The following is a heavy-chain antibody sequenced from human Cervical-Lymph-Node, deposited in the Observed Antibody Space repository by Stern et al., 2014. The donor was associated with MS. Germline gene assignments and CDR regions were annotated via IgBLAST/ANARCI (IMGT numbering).Heavy chain of an antibody. V-gene: IGHV4-34*01. D-gene: IGHD3-10*01. CDR1: GGSFSGYY. J-gene: IGHJ4*02. Sequence: QVQLQQWGAGLLKPSETLSLTCAVYGGSFSGYYWSWIRQPTGKGLEWIGEINHSGSTNYNPSLKSRVTISVDTSKNQFSLKLSSVTAADTAVYYCACRRRGPIGYWGQGTLVTVSS. CDR2: INHSGST. CDR3: ACRRRGPIGY.